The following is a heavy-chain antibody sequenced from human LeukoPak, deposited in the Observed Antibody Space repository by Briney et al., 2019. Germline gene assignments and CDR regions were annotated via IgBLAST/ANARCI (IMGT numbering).Heavy chain of an antibody. J-gene: IGHJ4*02. D-gene: IGHD5-18*01. Sequence: AGGSLRLSCAASGFTFSSYEMNWVRQAPGKGLEWVSYISSSGSTIYYADSVKGRFTISRDNAKNSLYLQMNSLRVEDTAVYYCARDWQRGYSAFDYWGQGTLVTVSS. CDR2: ISSSGSTI. CDR3: ARDWQRGYSAFDY. CDR1: GFTFSSYE. V-gene: IGHV3-48*03.